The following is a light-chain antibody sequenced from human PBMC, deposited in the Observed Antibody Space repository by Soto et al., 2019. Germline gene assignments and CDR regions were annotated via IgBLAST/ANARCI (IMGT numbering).Light chain of an antibody. J-gene: IGLJ3*02. Sequence: QSVLTPPPSASGTPGQRVIISCSGSSSNSGSNTVNWYQQLPGTAPKLLIYSNDQRPSGVPDRFSASKSGTAASLAISGLQSEVEADYYWAAWDDSLNGWVFGGGTQLTVL. CDR3: AAWDDSLNGWV. CDR1: SSNSGSNT. CDR2: SND. V-gene: IGLV1-44*01.